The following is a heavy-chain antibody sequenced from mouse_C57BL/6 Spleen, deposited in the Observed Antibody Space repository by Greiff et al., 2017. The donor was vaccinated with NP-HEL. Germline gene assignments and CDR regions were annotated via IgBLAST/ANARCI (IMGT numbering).Heavy chain of an antibody. CDR3: ARARSTMVTSFAY. CDR1: GYTFTSYW. CDR2: IDPSDSYT. J-gene: IGHJ3*01. Sequence: QVQLQQPGAELVKPGASVKLSCKASGYTFTSYWMQWVKQRPGQGLEWIGEIDPSDSYTNYNQKFKGKATLTVDTSSSTAYMQLSSLTSADSAVYYCARARSTMVTSFAYWGQGTLVTVSA. D-gene: IGHD2-2*01. V-gene: IGHV1-50*01.